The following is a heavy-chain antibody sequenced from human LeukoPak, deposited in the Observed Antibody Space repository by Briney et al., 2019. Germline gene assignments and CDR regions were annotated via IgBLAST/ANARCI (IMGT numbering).Heavy chain of an antibody. CDR1: GFTFSYHW. V-gene: IGHV3-7*01. Sequence: GRSLRLSCAASGFTFSYHWMACVRQAPGNGLEWVASIKLDGSEQYYLDSVKGRFAISRDNAKNLMNLQMNILRAEDTAIYYCARDGGIMNAFDVWGQGTAVTVSS. CDR3: ARDGGIMNAFDV. CDR2: IKLDGSEQ. J-gene: IGHJ3*01. D-gene: IGHD1-26*01.